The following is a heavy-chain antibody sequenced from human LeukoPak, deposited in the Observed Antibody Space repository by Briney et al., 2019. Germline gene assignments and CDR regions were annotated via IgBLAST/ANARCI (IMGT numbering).Heavy chain of an antibody. D-gene: IGHD4-17*01. Sequence: GESLQISCKGSGYSFTTYWIGWVRQMPGKGLEWMGIIYPGDSDTRYSPSFQGQVTISADKSIITAYLQWSSLKASDTAMYYCARLSHSGTTVTTIDYWGQGTLVTVSS. CDR2: IYPGDSDT. CDR1: GYSFTTYW. CDR3: ARLSHSGTTVTTIDY. J-gene: IGHJ4*02. V-gene: IGHV5-51*01.